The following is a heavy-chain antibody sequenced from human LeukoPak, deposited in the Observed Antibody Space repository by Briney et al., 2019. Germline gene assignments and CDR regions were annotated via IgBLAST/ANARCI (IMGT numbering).Heavy chain of an antibody. J-gene: IGHJ4*02. CDR2: INHSGST. CDR3: ARYRGQWLVPVYFDY. D-gene: IGHD6-19*01. CDR1: GGSFSGYY. Sequence: SETLSLTCAVYGGSFSGYYWSWIRQPPGKGLEWIGEINHSGSTNYNPSLKSRVTISVDTSKNQFSLKLSSVTAADTAVYYCARYRGQWLVPVYFDYWGRGTLVTVS. V-gene: IGHV4-34*01.